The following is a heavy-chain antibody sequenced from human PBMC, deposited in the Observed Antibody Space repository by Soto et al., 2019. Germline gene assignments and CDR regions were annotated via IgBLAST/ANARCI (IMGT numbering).Heavy chain of an antibody. Sequence: GGSLRLSCAASGFTFSSYGMHWVRQAPGKGLEWVAVISYDGSNKYYADSVKGRFTISRDNSKNTLYLQMNSLRAEDTAVYYCAKGYHSGWSHYYYYGMDVWGQGTTVTVSS. CDR3: AKGYHSGWSHYYYYGMDV. CDR1: GFTFSSYG. V-gene: IGHV3-30*18. CDR2: ISYDGSNK. D-gene: IGHD6-19*01. J-gene: IGHJ6*02.